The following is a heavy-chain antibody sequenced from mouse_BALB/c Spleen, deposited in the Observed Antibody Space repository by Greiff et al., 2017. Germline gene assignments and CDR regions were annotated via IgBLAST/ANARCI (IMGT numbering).Heavy chain of an antibody. J-gene: IGHJ3*01. Sequence: EVKLQESGGDLVKPGGSLKLSCAASGFTFSSYGMSWVRQTPDKRLEWVATISSGGSYTYYPDSVKGRFTISRDNAKNTLYLQMSSLKSEDTAMYYCARQPGDYRYDEAWFAYWGQGTLVTVSA. V-gene: IGHV5-6*01. CDR2: ISSGGSYT. CDR1: GFTFSSYG. CDR3: ARQPGDYRYDEAWFAY. D-gene: IGHD2-14*01.